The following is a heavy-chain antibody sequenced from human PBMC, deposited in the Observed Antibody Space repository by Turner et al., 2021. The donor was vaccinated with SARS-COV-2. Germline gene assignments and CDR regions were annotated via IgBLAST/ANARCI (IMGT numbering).Heavy chain of an antibody. CDR1: GGSIISSSSY. J-gene: IGHJ4*02. CDR3: ARFEYGYSYDFGFDY. V-gene: IGHV4-39*01. CDR2: IYYSGST. D-gene: IGHD5-18*01. Sequence: HLHLQESRPGLVTPSQTLSLTCTLSGGSIISSSSYWGWLRQPPGKGLEWIGSIYYSGSTYYNPSLKSRVTISVDTSKNQFSLKQSSVTAADTAVYYCARFEYGYSYDFGFDYWGQGTLVTVSS.